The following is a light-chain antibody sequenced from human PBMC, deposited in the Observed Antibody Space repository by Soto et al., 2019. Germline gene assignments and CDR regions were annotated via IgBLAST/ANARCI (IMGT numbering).Light chain of an antibody. CDR1: ALPKKY. V-gene: IGLV3-10*01. CDR2: DDS. Sequence: SYALAHPPSVSVSPGQTARVTCSGDALPKKYASWYQQKSGQAPVLVIYDDSKRPSGIPARFSGSSSGTMATLTISVAQVEDEADYFCFSADSRGNRYVFGTGTRSPS. J-gene: IGLJ1*01. CDR3: FSADSRGNRYV.